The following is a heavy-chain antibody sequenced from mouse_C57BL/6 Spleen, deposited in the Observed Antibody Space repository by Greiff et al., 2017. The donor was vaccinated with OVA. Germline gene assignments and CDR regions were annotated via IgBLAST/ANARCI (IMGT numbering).Heavy chain of an antibody. D-gene: IGHD1-1*01. CDR2: INPNNGGT. Sequence: EVQLQQSGPELVKPGASVKISCKASGYTFTDYYMNWVKQSHGKSLEWIGDINPNNGGTSYNQKFKGKATLTVDKSSSTAYMELRSLTSEDSAVYYCARSGYYGSEDVWGTGTTVTVSS. J-gene: IGHJ1*03. CDR1: GYTFTDYY. CDR3: ARSGYYGSEDV. V-gene: IGHV1-26*01.